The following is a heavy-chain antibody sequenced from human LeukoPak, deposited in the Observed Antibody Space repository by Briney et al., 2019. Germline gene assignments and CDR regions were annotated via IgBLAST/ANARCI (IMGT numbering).Heavy chain of an antibody. CDR3: ARDIDNGDYVVY. V-gene: IGHV3-23*01. CDR1: GFTFSSYA. J-gene: IGHJ4*02. CDR2: IGGSGDNT. D-gene: IGHD4-17*01. Sequence: GGSLRLSCAASGFTFSSYAMSWVRQAPGMGLEWVSSIGGSGDNTYYADSVRGRFTISRDNSKNTLYLQMNSLRAEDTAVYYCARDIDNGDYVVYWGQGTLVTVSS.